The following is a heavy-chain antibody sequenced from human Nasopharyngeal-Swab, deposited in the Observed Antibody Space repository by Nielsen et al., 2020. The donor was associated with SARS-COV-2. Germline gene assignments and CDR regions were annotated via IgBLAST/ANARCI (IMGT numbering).Heavy chain of an antibody. CDR3: ARVRGYCTNGVCYTDYYYGMDV. V-gene: IGHV4-59*11. CDR2: ISYGGST. CDR1: GDSINSHF. J-gene: IGHJ6*02. Sequence: SETLSLTCTVSGDSINSHFWSWIRQPPGKGLDWIGYISYGGSTNYNPSLKSRVTISVDTSKNQFSLKLSSVTAADTAVYYCARVRGYCTNGVCYTDYYYGMDVWGQGTTVTVSS. D-gene: IGHD2-8*01.